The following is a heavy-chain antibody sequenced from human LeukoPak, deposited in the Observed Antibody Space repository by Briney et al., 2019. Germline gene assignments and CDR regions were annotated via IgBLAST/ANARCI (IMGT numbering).Heavy chain of an antibody. V-gene: IGHV1-69*05. Sequence: SVKVSCKASGGTFSSYAITWVRQAPGQGLEWMGGIIPIFDTANHAQKFQGRVTITTDESTSTAYMELSSLRSEDTAVYYCARDKEYCSSTSCYRRYFYYGMDVWGQGTTVTVSS. CDR3: ARDKEYCSSTSCYRRYFYYGMDV. J-gene: IGHJ6*02. CDR1: GGTFSSYA. CDR2: IIPIFDTA. D-gene: IGHD2-2*01.